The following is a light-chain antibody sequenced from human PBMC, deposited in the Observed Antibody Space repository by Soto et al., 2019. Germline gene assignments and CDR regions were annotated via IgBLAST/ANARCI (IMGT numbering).Light chain of an antibody. CDR1: QDIGND. Sequence: DIQMTQSPSSLSASVGDRVTITCRASQDIGNDVGWYQQKPGKAPKRLIYLTYSLQTGVPSRFSGRGSGTDFSLTVISLLTEDSATYLSVHHNSSPGTFRRGTKVDIE. CDR3: VHHNSSPGT. CDR2: LTY. V-gene: IGKV1-17*01. J-gene: IGKJ1*01.